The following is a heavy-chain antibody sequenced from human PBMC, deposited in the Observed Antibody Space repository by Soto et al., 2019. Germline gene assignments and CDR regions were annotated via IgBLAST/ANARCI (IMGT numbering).Heavy chain of an antibody. D-gene: IGHD5-12*01. Sequence: SETLSLTCTVSGGSISSSSYYWGWIRQPPGKGLEWIGSIYYSGSTYYNPSLKSRVTISVDTSKNQFSLKLSSVTAADTAVYYCARQKGGGNIVATIGKDIWGQGKMVTVSS. J-gene: IGHJ3*02. V-gene: IGHV4-39*01. CDR1: GGSISSSSYY. CDR2: IYYSGST. CDR3: ARQKGGGNIVATIGKDI.